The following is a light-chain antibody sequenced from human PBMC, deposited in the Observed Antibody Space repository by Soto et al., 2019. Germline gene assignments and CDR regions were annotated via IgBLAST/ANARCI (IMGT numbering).Light chain of an antibody. J-gene: IGKJ1*01. V-gene: IGKV3-20*01. CDR3: QQYTSSVS. CDR1: QSVSSTF. CDR2: GAS. Sequence: EIVLTQSPGSLSLSPGERATLSCRASQSVSSTFFAWYQLTPGQGPRLLIYGASNRATGIPDRFSGSGSGTDFTLTISRLEPEDFAVYYCQQYTSSVSFGQGTKVAIK.